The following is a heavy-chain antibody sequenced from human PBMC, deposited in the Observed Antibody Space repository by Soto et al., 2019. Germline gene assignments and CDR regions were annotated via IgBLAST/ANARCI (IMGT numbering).Heavy chain of an antibody. J-gene: IGHJ6*02. Sequence: QVQLQESGPGLVKPSETLSLTCTVSGGSIGSYYWRWIRQPPGKGLEWIGYIYYGSTKFNPSLNSRVAISIDTCKNQFSLRVSSVTAADTAQYYCARHVDIDQRGMDVWGQGTTVTVSS. CDR1: GGSIGSYY. V-gene: IGHV4-59*08. CDR3: ARHVDIDQRGMDV. CDR2: IYYGST. D-gene: IGHD5-12*01.